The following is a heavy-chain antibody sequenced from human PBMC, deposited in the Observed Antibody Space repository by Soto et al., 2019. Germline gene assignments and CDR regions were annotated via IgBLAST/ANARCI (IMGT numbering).Heavy chain of an antibody. CDR1: GYSFTSYW. D-gene: IGHD5-18*01. J-gene: IGHJ4*02. CDR3: ARTNTAMALYSNY. CDR2: IYPGDSDT. V-gene: IGHV5-51*01. Sequence: PGESLKISCKGSGYSFTSYWIGWVRQMPGKGLEWMGIIYPGDSDTRYSPSFQGQVTISADKSISTAYLQWSSLKASDTAMYYRARTNTAMALYSNYWGQGTLVTVSS.